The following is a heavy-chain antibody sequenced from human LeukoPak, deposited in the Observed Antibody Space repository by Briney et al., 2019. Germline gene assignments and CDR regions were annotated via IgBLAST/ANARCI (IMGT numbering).Heavy chain of an antibody. D-gene: IGHD1-26*01. Sequence: GRSLRLSCTASGFTFSYAWMTWVRQGPGKGLEWVGHISVRSDGGTTDYAAPVKGRFTISRDDSKNTLYLQMDSLQTEDTAVYYCASLVGFSLYYWGQGTLVTVSS. V-gene: IGHV3-15*01. CDR2: ISVRSDGGTT. J-gene: IGHJ4*02. CDR1: GFTFSYAW. CDR3: ASLVGFSLYY.